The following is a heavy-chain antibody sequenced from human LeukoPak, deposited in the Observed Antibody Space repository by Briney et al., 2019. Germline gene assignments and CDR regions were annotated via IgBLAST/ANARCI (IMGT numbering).Heavy chain of an antibody. J-gene: IGHJ5*02. CDR3: ARHGGGELLNWFDR. CDR1: GGSFSGYY. V-gene: IGHV4-34*01. CDR2: INHSGST. D-gene: IGHD1-26*01. Sequence: PSETLSLTCAVYGGSFSGYYWSWIRQPPGKGLEWIGEINHSGSTNYNPSLKSRVTISVDTTQNQLSMNLGSVTAADTAVYYCARHGGGELLNWFDRWGQGTLVTVSS.